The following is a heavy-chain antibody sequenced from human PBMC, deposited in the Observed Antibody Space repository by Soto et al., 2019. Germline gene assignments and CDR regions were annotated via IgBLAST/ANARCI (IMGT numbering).Heavy chain of an antibody. CDR1: GFSLSTSGVC. J-gene: IGHJ5*02. CDR2: IDWDDDK. V-gene: IGHV2-70*01. Sequence: VSASTRVNPPQTLQLTFTFSGFSLSTSGVCVGCIRHPPGEALEWLALIDWDDDKYYSTSLKTRLTISKDTSKKQVVLTMTNRDPVDAATYYCARTTVELVSFPINNNWLDPWGQGTMVTVST. D-gene: IGHD1-7*01. CDR3: ARTTVELVSFPINNNWLDP.